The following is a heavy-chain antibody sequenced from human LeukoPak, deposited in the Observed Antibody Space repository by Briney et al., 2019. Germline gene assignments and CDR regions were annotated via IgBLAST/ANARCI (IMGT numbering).Heavy chain of an antibody. Sequence: GGSLRLSCTASGFTFGDYAMSWVRQAPGKGLEWVGFIRSKAYGGTTEYAASVKGRFTISRDDSKSIAYLQMNSLKTEDTAVYYCTRVNLSVSPEGVTTYPDYWGQGTLVTVSS. CDR1: GFTFGDYA. CDR2: IRSKAYGGTT. CDR3: TRVNLSVSPEGVTTYPDY. V-gene: IGHV3-49*04. J-gene: IGHJ4*02. D-gene: IGHD4-17*01.